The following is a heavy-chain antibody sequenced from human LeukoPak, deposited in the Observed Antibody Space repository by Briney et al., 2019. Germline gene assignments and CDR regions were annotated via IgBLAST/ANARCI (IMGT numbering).Heavy chain of an antibody. V-gene: IGHV4-34*01. D-gene: IGHD2-2*01. Sequence: KPSETLSLTCAVHGGSFSGYYWSWIRQPPGKGAEWIGGINHSGSTNYNPSLKSRVTISVDTSKNQFSLKLSSVTAADTAVYYCAREFRLVVPAAYNWFDPWAREPWSPSPQ. J-gene: IGHJ5*02. CDR1: GGSFSGYY. CDR3: AREFRLVVPAAYNWFDP. CDR2: INHSGST.